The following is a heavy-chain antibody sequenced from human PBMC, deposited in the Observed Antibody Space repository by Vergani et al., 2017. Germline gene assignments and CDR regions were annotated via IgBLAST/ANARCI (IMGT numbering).Heavy chain of an antibody. CDR1: GYTFTSYY. Sequence: QVQLVQSGAEVKKPGASVKVSCKASGYTFTSYYMHWVRQAPGQGLEWMGIINPSGGSTSYAQKFQGRVTMTRDTSTSTVDMELSSLRSEDTAVYYCARDHAEVGPGYCTNGVCYGIYYFDYWGQGTLVTVSS. V-gene: IGHV1-46*01. J-gene: IGHJ4*02. CDR3: ARDHAEVGPGYCTNGVCYGIYYFDY. CDR2: INPSGGST. D-gene: IGHD2-8*01.